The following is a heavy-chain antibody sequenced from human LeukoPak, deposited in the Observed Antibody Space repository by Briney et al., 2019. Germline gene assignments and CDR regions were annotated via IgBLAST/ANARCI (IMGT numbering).Heavy chain of an antibody. CDR3: ARPDSIPPYNWNYGFFDY. Sequence: ASVKVSCKASGYTFTGYYMHWVRQAPGQGLEWMGWINPDSGGTNYAQKFQGRVTMTRDTSISTAYMELSRLRSDDTAVYYCARPDSIPPYNWNYGFFDYWGQGTLVTVSS. D-gene: IGHD1-7*01. J-gene: IGHJ4*02. V-gene: IGHV1-2*02. CDR1: GYTFTGYY. CDR2: INPDSGGT.